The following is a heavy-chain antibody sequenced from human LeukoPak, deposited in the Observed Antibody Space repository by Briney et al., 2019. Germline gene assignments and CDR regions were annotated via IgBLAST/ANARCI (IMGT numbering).Heavy chain of an antibody. CDR2: ISAYNGNT. CDR1: GYTFTSYG. V-gene: IGHV1-18*01. CDR3: ARESNYYGSGERWFDP. Sequence: GASVKVSCKASGYTFTSYGISWVRQAPGQGLEWMGWISAYNGNTNYAQKLQGRVTMTTDTSTSTAYMELRSLRSDDTAVYYCARESNYYGSGERWFDPWGQGTLVTVSS. D-gene: IGHD3-10*01. J-gene: IGHJ5*02.